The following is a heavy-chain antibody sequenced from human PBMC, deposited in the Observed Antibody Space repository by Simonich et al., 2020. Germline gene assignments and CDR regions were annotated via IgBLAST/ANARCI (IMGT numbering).Heavy chain of an antibody. CDR2: INPNGGGT. V-gene: IGHV1-2*02. CDR1: GYTFTGYY. J-gene: IGHJ6*03. Sequence: QVQLVQSGAEVKKPGASVKVSCKASGYTFTGYYMHWVRQAPGQGLGWMGWINPNGGGTNYEQKFQGRGTMTRDTSISTAYMELSRLRSDDTAVYYCARGGVQYYYYYMDVWGKGTTVTVSS. CDR3: ARGGVQYYYYYMDV. D-gene: IGHD3-3*01.